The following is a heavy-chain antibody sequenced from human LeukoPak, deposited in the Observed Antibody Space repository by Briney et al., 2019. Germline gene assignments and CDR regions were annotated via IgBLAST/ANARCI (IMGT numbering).Heavy chain of an antibody. D-gene: IGHD1-26*01. V-gene: IGHV3-23*01. CDR1: GFTFSSYA. Sequence: PGGSLRLSCAASGFTFSSYAMSWVRQALGKGLEWVSAISGSGGSTYYDGSVKGRFTISRDKSKNTLYLQMNSLRAEDTAVYYCALAPLGYSGSYYFDYWGQGTLVTVSS. J-gene: IGHJ4*02. CDR2: ISGSGGST. CDR3: ALAPLGYSGSYYFDY.